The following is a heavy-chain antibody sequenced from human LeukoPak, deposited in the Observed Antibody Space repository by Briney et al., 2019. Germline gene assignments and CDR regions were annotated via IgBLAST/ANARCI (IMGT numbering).Heavy chain of an antibody. V-gene: IGHV4-34*01. CDR1: GGSFSSYY. CDR3: ARGRRAYYYYGMDV. CDR2: INHSGRT. J-gene: IGHJ6*02. Sequence: XETLSLTCAVYGGSFSSYYWSWIRQPPGKGLEWIGEINHSGRTNYNPSLKSRVTISVDTSKNQFSLKLSSVTAADTAVYYCARGRRAYYYYGMDVWGQGTTVTVSS.